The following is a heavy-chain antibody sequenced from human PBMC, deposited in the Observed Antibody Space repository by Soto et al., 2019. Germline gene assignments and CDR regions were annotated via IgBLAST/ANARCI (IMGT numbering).Heavy chain of an antibody. D-gene: IGHD2-21*01. CDR2: IIPIFGTA. CDR1: GGTFSSYA. Sequence: QVQLVQSGAEVKKPGSSVKVSCKASGGTFSSYAISWVRQAPGQGLEWMGGIIPIFGTANYAQKFQGRVTITADEATSTVYMELSSLRSEDTAVYYCASYSVAYCCGECYRAFDIWGEEAMVTVS. V-gene: IGHV1-69*01. J-gene: IGHJ3*02. CDR3: ASYSVAYCCGECYRAFDI.